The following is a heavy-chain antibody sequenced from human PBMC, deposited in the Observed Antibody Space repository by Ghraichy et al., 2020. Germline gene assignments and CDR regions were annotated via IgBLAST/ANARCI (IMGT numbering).Heavy chain of an antibody. CDR1: GFTVSSSH. CDR2: IYSGGIT. J-gene: IGHJ5*02. CDR3: ARVNYNMAIGSPDWLDP. Sequence: GGSLTLSCTASGFTVSSSHMNWVRQTPGKGLQWVSFIYSGGITKYTDSVKGRFTISRDHSTNTLFLEMNNMRPEDTAMYYCARVNYNMAIGSPDWLDPWGQGSLVSVSS. V-gene: IGHV3-53*01. D-gene: IGHD3-9*01.